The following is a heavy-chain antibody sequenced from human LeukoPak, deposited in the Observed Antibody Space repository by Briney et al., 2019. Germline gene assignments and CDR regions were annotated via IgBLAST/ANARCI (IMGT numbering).Heavy chain of an antibody. CDR3: ARSISLSRIDY. D-gene: IGHD6-13*01. Sequence: PSETLSLTCTVSGGSISSGSYYWSWIRQPAGKGLEWIGRIYTSGSTNYNPSLKSRVTISVDTSKNQFSLRLSSVTAAGTAVYYCARSISLSRIDYWGQGTLVTVSS. CDR2: IYTSGST. J-gene: IGHJ4*02. CDR1: GGSISSGSYY. V-gene: IGHV4-61*02.